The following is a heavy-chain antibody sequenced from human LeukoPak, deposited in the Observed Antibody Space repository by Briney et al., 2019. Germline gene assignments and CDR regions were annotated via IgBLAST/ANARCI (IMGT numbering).Heavy chain of an antibody. CDR2: ISGSGGST. CDR3: AKIRDSSSWYGGIGY. V-gene: IGHV3-23*01. Sequence: GGSLRLSCAASGFTFSSYSMNWVRQAPGKGLEWVSAISGSGGSTYYADSVKGRFTISRDNSKNTLYLQMNSLRAEDTAVYYCAKIRDSSSWYGGIGYWGQGTLVTVSS. J-gene: IGHJ4*02. D-gene: IGHD6-13*01. CDR1: GFTFSSYS.